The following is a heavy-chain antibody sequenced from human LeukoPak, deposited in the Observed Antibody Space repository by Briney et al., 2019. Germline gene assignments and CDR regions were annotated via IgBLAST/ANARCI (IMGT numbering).Heavy chain of an antibody. V-gene: IGHV1-24*01. CDR2: FDPEDGET. CDR1: GYTLTELS. Sequence: WASVKVSCKVSGYTLTELSMHWVRQAPGKGLEWMGGFDPEDGETIYAQKFQGRVTMTEDTSTDTAYMELSSLRSEDTAVYYCATGRDGYNYFDYWGQGTLVTVSS. D-gene: IGHD5-24*01. CDR3: ATGRDGYNYFDY. J-gene: IGHJ4*02.